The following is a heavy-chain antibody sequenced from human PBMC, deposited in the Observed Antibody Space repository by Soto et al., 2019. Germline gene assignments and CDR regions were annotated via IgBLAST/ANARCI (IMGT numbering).Heavy chain of an antibody. J-gene: IGHJ4*02. CDR3: AKPALYSSDGSRGIDY. Sequence: QVQLVESGGGGAQLGGSLGLPGEASEFPSSDSGLLWFPQARARGLVWVPRIPYDGRNTSYADSVKGRFTISRDNSQISLFLQLNSLRNEDTAVYYCAKPALYSSDGSRGIDYWGQGTLVTVSS. D-gene: IGHD6-19*01. V-gene: IGHV3-30*02. CDR1: EFPSSDSG. CDR2: IPYDGRNT.